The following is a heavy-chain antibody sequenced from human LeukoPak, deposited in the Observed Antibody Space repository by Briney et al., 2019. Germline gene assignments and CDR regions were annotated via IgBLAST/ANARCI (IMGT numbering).Heavy chain of an antibody. D-gene: IGHD1-26*01. CDR1: GFTFSNYW. CDR3: ARDLFSGSYYEDF. Sequence: SGGSLRLSCAASGFTFSNYWMSWVRQAPGKGLEWVANIDQDGTSNYYVDSVKGRFTISRGDAKNSLYLQMNTLRAEDTAVYYCARDLFSGSYYEDFWGQGTLVTVSS. V-gene: IGHV3-7*01. CDR2: IDQDGTSN. J-gene: IGHJ4*02.